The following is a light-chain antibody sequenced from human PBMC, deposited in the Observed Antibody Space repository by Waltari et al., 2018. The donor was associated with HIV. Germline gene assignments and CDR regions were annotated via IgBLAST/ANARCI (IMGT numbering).Light chain of an antibody. V-gene: IGLV2-8*01. Sequence: QSALTQPPSASGSPGQSVTISCTVTRSDIVRSDSVSWYQQHPGTAPNLIIYEITERPSGVPDGFSGSKSGNTATLAVSGLQADDEADYYCSSYAGSDNWVFGGGTTVTVL. CDR3: SSYAGSDNWV. CDR2: EIT. J-gene: IGLJ3*02. CDR1: RSDIVRSDS.